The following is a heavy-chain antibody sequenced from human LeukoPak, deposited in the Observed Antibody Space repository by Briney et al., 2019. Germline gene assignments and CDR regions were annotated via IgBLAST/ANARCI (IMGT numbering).Heavy chain of an antibody. CDR3: ARVSGYYYDPIDY. J-gene: IGHJ4*02. Sequence: SETLSLTCTVSGGSISSSSYYWGWIRQPPGKGLEWIGSIYYSGSTYYNPSLKSRVTISVDTSKNQFSLKLSSVAAADTAVYYCARVSGYYYDPIDYWGQGTLVTVSS. CDR2: IYYSGST. D-gene: IGHD3-22*01. CDR1: GGSISSSSYY. V-gene: IGHV4-39*07.